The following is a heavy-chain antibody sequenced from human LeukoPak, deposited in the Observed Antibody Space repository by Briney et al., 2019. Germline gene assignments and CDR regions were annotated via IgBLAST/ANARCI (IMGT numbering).Heavy chain of an antibody. V-gene: IGHV3-30*04. Sequence: GGSLRLSCAASGFTFSRNAMHWVRQAPGKGLEWVAVISYDGSTTYYSDSVKGRFTISRDNSKNTLYLQMNSLRAEDTAVYYCARGPSGYHNTGGQGTLVTVSS. CDR1: GFTFSRNA. D-gene: IGHD5-12*01. J-gene: IGHJ4*02. CDR2: ISYDGSTT. CDR3: ARGPSGYHNT.